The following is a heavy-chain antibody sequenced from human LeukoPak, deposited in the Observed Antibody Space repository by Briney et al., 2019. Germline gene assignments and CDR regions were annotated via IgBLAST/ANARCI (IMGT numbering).Heavy chain of an antibody. CDR1: GSSMNLYS. CDR2: MYYSGTT. V-gene: IGHV4-59*12. D-gene: IGHD2-2*01. J-gene: IGHJ6*03. CDR3: ASGQVVPAATSFYYYYMDV. Sequence: SETLSLTCSVSGSSMNLYSWNWIRQSPGKGLEWIAYMYYSGTTNYNPSLENRAAISLDLSRHQFSLRLNSVTAADTAVYYCASGQVVPAATSFYYYYMDVWGKGTTVTVSS.